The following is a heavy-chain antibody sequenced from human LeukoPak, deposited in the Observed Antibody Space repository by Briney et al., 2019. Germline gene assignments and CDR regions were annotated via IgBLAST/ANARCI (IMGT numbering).Heavy chain of an antibody. CDR1: GFTFSSYS. Sequence: PGGSLRLSCAASGFTFSSYSMDWVRQAPGKGLEWVSSISSSSSYIYYADSVKGRFTISRDNSKNTLYLQMNSQRAEDTALYYCVRDRRFPDDVFDIWGQGTMVTVSS. V-gene: IGHV3-21*04. D-gene: IGHD2-21*01. CDR3: VRDRRFPDDVFDI. CDR2: ISSSSSYI. J-gene: IGHJ3*02.